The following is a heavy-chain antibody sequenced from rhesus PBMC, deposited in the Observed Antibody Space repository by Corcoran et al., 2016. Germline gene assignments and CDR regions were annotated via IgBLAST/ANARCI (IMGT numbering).Heavy chain of an antibody. D-gene: IGHD6-25*01. Sequence: QLQLQESGPGLVKPSETLSLTCAVSGGSISSNYWSWIRQPPGKGLGWIGRISGGGGSTDYNPSPKSRVTISTDTTKNQFSMKLRSVAAADTAVYYGAGEYDGGSYIFDYWGQGVLVTVSS. CDR3: AGEYDGGSYIFDY. CDR1: GGSISSNY. CDR2: ISGGGGST. J-gene: IGHJ4*01. V-gene: IGHV4-173*01.